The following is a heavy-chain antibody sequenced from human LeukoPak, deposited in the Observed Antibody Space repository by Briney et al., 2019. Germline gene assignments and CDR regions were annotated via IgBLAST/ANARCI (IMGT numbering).Heavy chain of an antibody. Sequence: ASVKVSCKASGYTFTGHYMHWLRQAPEQGLEWMGWINPNNGGTNYAQKFQGRVTVTRDTSINTAYMELSRLRSDDTAVYFCARSSDYSNYIIDYWGQGTLVTVSS. J-gene: IGHJ4*02. CDR2: INPNNGGT. CDR1: GYTFTGHY. V-gene: IGHV1-2*02. D-gene: IGHD4-11*01. CDR3: ARSSDYSNYIIDY.